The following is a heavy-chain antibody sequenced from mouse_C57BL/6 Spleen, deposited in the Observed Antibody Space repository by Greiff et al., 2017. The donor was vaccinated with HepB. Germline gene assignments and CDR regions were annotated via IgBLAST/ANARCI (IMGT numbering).Heavy chain of an antibody. V-gene: IGHV1-52*01. J-gene: IGHJ3*01. CDR2: IDPSDSET. CDR1: GYTFTSYW. CDR3: AREGLGGVFAY. Sequence: QVQLQQPGAELVRPGSSVKLSCKASGYTFTSYWMHWVKQRPIQGLEWIGNIDPSDSETHYNQKFKDKATLTVDKSSSTAYMQLSSLTSEDSAVYYCAREGLGGVFAYWGQGTLVTVSA. D-gene: IGHD3-3*01.